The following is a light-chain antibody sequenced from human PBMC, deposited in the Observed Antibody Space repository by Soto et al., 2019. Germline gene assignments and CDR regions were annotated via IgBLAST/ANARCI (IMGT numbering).Light chain of an antibody. CDR3: QQYSSSPLT. V-gene: IGKV3-20*01. Sequence: EIGLTQSPGTLSLSPGERATLSCRTSQSVRSSHLAWYQQKPGQAPRLLIYGASSRATGIPDRFSGSGSGTDFTLTISRLEPEDFAVYHCQQYSSSPLTCGGGTKVDI. CDR2: GAS. CDR1: QSVRSSH. J-gene: IGKJ4*01.